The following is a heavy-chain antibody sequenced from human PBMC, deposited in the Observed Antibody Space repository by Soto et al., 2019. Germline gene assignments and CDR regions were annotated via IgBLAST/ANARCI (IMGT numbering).Heavy chain of an antibody. Sequence: EVRLVESGGGLVQPGGSLRLSCATSGFTFSSRWMHWVRQAPGKGLVWVSYINSDGSTTTYADSVKGRFTISRDNAKNTVYLQMNSLRVDDTAVYYCARDTSYSTDYWGKGTLVTVSS. D-gene: IGHD2-2*01. CDR2: INSDGSTT. CDR1: GFTFSSRW. J-gene: IGHJ4*02. V-gene: IGHV3-74*01. CDR3: ARDTSYSTDY.